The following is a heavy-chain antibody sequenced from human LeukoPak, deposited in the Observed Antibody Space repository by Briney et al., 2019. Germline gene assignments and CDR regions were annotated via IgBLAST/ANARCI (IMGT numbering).Heavy chain of an antibody. CDR3: ARDNSVRDEAWWFNP. D-gene: IGHD5-24*01. V-gene: IGHV1-69*06. CDR2: FIPVLGTA. Sequence: GASVKVSCKASGGTFSDYALNWVRQAPGQGLEWMGVFIPVLGTANSTQNFQDRVSITADISTHTVYMELSSLKSEDTAVYYCARDNSVRDEAWWFNPWGQGTLVTVSS. J-gene: IGHJ5*02. CDR1: GGTFSDYA.